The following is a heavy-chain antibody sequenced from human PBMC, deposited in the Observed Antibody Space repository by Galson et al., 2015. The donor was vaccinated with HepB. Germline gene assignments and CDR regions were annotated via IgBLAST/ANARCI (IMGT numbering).Heavy chain of an antibody. J-gene: IGHJ4*02. CDR2: INSSTIYT. CDR1: GFTFSDYY. Sequence: SLRLSCAASGFTFSDYYMSWIRQAPGKGLEWLAYINSSTIYTNYADPVKGRFTISRANVKNSMSLQMNSLRAEDTAVYYCARVADSHYGDHTHFDHWGQGALVTVSS. D-gene: IGHD4-17*01. V-gene: IGHV3-11*06. CDR3: ARVADSHYGDHTHFDH.